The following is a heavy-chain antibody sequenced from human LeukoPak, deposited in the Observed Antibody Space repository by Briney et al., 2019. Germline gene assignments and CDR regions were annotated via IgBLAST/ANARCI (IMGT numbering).Heavy chain of an antibody. D-gene: IGHD3-16*02. V-gene: IGHV4-34*01. CDR1: GGSFSGYY. J-gene: IGHJ5*02. CDR2: INHSGST. CDR3: ARGGNYDYVWGSYPGNWFDP. Sequence: PSETLSLTCAVYGGSFSGYYWSWIRQPPGKGLEWIGKINHSGSTNYNPSLKSRVTISVDTSKNQFSLKLSSVTAADTAVYYCARGGNYDYVWGSYPGNWFDPWGQGTLATVSS.